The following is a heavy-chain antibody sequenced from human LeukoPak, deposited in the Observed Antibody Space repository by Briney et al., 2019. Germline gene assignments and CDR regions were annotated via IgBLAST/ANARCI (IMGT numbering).Heavy chain of an antibody. CDR2: IWYDGSNK. Sequence: GRSLRLSCAASRFTFSNYGMHWVRQAPGKGLEWVAVIWYDGSNKYYADSVKGRFTISRDNSMNTLYLQMNSLRAEDTAVYYCARDPGRGYTYGYGFDYWGQGTLVTVSS. D-gene: IGHD5-18*01. J-gene: IGHJ4*02. CDR1: RFTFSNYG. V-gene: IGHV3-33*01. CDR3: ARDPGRGYTYGYGFDY.